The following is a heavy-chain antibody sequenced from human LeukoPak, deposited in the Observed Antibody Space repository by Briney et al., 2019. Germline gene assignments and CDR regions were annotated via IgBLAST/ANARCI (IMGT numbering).Heavy chain of an antibody. J-gene: IGHJ4*02. Sequence: GGSLRLSCAASGFTFSSYAMSWVRQAPGKGLEWVSAISGSGGSTYYADSVKGRFTISRDNSKNTLYLQMNSLRAEDAAVYYCAKDATTYYDFWSGSFDYWGQGTLVTVSS. D-gene: IGHD3-3*01. CDR2: ISGSGGST. CDR1: GFTFSSYA. V-gene: IGHV3-23*01. CDR3: AKDATTYYDFWSGSFDY.